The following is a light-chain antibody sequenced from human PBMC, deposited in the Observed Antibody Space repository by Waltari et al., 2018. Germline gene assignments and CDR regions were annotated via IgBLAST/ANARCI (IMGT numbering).Light chain of an antibody. V-gene: IGLV8-61*01. Sequence: QTVVTQEPSFSVSPGGTVTLTCGLSSGSVSTSYYPSWYQQTPGQAPRPRIYSTTTRSSGVPARFSGSILGNKAALTITGAQADDESDYYCVLYMGSGISMFGGGTKLTVL. CDR3: VLYMGSGISM. CDR1: SGSVSTSYY. CDR2: STT. J-gene: IGLJ3*02.